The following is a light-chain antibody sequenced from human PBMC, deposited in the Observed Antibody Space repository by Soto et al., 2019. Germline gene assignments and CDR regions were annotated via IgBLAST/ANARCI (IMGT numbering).Light chain of an antibody. J-gene: IGLJ1*01. CDR2: DVS. CDR1: SSDVGGYNY. V-gene: IGLV2-14*01. CDR3: SSYTTSSTYV. Sequence: QSVLTQPASVSGSPGQSIAISCTGTSSDVGGYNYVSWYQQHPGKAPKLILCDVSNRPSGVSDRFSGSKSGNTASLTISGLQTEDEADSYCSSYTTSSTYVFGTGTKVTVL.